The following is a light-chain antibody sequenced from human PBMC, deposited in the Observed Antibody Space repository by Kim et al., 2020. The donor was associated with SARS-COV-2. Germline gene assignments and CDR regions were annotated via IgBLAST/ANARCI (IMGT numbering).Light chain of an antibody. V-gene: IGLV3-1*01. CDR1: KLGDKY. Sequence: SYELTQPPSVSVSPGQTASITCSGDKLGDKYACWYQQKPGQSPVLVIYQDSKRPSGIPERFSGSNSGNTATLTISGTQAMDEADYYCQAWASSRGPYVVG. J-gene: IGLJ1*01. CDR3: QAWASSRGPYV. CDR2: QDS.